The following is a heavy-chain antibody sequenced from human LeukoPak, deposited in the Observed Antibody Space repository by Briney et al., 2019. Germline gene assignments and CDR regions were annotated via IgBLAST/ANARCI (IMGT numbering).Heavy chain of an antibody. CDR1: GYTFTGYY. D-gene: IGHD6-19*01. J-gene: IGHJ6*03. Sequence: GAPVKVSCKASGYTFTGYYMHWVRQAPGQGLEWMGIINPSGGSTSYAQKFQGRVTMTRDMSTSTVYMELSSLRSEDTAVYYCARGARSAVAGIGYYYYYTDVWGKGTTVTVSS. CDR3: ARGARSAVAGIGYYYYYTDV. CDR2: INPSGGST. V-gene: IGHV1-46*01.